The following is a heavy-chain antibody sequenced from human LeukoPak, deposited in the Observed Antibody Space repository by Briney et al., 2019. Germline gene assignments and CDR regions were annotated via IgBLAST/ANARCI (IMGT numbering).Heavy chain of an antibody. CDR2: ISGSGGST. J-gene: IGHJ4*02. Sequence: GTLSLTCAVSGDSISSSNWWTWVRQAPGKGLEWVSAISGSGGSTYYADSVKGRFTISRDNSKNTLYLQMNSLRAEDTAVYYCAKDLRGYSYGSFDYWGQGTLVTVSS. V-gene: IGHV3-23*01. CDR3: AKDLRGYSYGSFDY. D-gene: IGHD5-18*01. CDR1: GDSISSSN.